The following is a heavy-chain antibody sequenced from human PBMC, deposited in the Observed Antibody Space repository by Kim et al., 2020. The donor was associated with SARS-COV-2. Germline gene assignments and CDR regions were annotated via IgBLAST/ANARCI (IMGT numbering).Heavy chain of an antibody. CDR1: GYTFTSYA. V-gene: IGHV7-4-1*02. Sequence: ASVKVSCKASGYTFTSYAMNWVRQAPGQGLEWMGWINTNTGNPTYAQGFTGRFVFSLDTSVSTAYLQISSLKAEDTAVYYCARVGEWFSGLSHLSGDDWFDPWGQGTLVTVSS. J-gene: IGHJ5*02. CDR2: INTNTGNP. CDR3: ARVGEWFSGLSHLSGDDWFDP. D-gene: IGHD3-3*01.